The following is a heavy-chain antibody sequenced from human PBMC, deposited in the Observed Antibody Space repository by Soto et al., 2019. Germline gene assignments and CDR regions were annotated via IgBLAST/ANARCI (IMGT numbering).Heavy chain of an antibody. Sequence: QVQLVQSGAEVKKPGSSVKVSCKTSGGTFSSYAISWVRQAPGQGLEWMGGIIPIFGTADYAQKFQGRVTITADESTSTAYMELSSLRSEDTAVYYCASMLDHYYFDYWGQGTLVTVSS. CDR2: IIPIFGTA. CDR1: GGTFSSYA. V-gene: IGHV1-69*12. J-gene: IGHJ4*02. CDR3: ASMLDHYYFDY. D-gene: IGHD1-1*01.